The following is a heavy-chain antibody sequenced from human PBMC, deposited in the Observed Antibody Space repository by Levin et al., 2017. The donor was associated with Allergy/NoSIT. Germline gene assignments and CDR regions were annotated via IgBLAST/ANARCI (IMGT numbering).Heavy chain of an antibody. J-gene: IGHJ4*02. V-gene: IGHV3-9*01. Sequence: SCAASGFNFDDYAMHWVRQAPGKGLEWVSGISWNRDNIGYADSVKGRFTISRDNAKNSLFLQMNSLRPEDTALYYCAKTSLRFLEWLSSFDYWGQGTLVTVSS. D-gene: IGHD3-3*01. CDR1: GFNFDDYA. CDR2: ISWNRDNI. CDR3: AKTSLRFLEWLSSFDY.